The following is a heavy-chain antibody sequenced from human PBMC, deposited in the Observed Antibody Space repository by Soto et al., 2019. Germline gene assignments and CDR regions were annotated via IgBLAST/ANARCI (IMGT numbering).Heavy chain of an antibody. V-gene: IGHV3-11*06. D-gene: IGHD2-8*01. Sequence: PGGSLRLSCAASGFTFSDYYMSWIRQAPGKGLEWVSYISSSSSYTNYADSVKGRFTISRDNAKNSLYLQMNSLRAEDTAVYYCARVDCTNGVCYGMDVWGQGTTVTVSS. J-gene: IGHJ6*02. CDR2: ISSSSSYT. CDR1: GFTFSDYY. CDR3: ARVDCTNGVCYGMDV.